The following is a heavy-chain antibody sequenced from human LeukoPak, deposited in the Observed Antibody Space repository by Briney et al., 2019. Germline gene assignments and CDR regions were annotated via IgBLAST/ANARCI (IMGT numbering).Heavy chain of an antibody. CDR2: ISDSGADT. D-gene: IGHD5-24*01. Sequence: TGGSLRLSCAASGFTFSSYAMNWVRQAPGKGLEWVSGISDSGADTYCADSVNGRFTISRDNSKNTLSLQMNSLRAADTAVYYCAKGGLRDGYSYASWGQGTLITVSS. J-gene: IGHJ5*02. CDR3: AKGGLRDGYSYAS. CDR1: GFTFSSYA. V-gene: IGHV3-23*01.